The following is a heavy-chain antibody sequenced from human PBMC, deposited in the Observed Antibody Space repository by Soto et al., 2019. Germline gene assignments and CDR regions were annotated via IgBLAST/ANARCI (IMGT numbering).Heavy chain of an antibody. V-gene: IGHV4-59*01. Sequence: PSETLSLTCTVSGASIRSSYWSWIRQSPGKGLEWIGFVHHSGDTKTNPSLKSRVAILQDTSKNQFSLIVTSVTAADAAMYFCARGYYDDNGQSNTFDIWGQGTMVTVSS. CDR1: GASIRSSY. CDR3: ARGYYDDNGQSNTFDI. D-gene: IGHD3-22*01. CDR2: VHHSGDT. J-gene: IGHJ3*02.